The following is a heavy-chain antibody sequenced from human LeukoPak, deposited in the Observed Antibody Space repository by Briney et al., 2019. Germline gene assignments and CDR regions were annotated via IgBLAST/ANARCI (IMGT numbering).Heavy chain of an antibody. V-gene: IGHV4-34*01. CDR3: ARARYSSSWYSRGWFDP. J-gene: IGHJ5*02. CDR2: INHSGST. CDR1: GGSFSGYY. D-gene: IGHD6-13*01. Sequence: SETLSLTCAVYGGSFSGYYWSWIRQPPGKGREWIGEINHSGSTNYNPSLKSRVTISVDTSKNQFSLKLSSVTAADTAVYYCARARYSSSWYSRGWFDPWGQGTLVTVSS.